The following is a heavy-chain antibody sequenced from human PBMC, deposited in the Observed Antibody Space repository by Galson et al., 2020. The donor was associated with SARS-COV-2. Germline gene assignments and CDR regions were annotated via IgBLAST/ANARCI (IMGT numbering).Heavy chain of an antibody. D-gene: IGHD3-16*01. CDR3: AKEGGSYAYYYYGMDV. V-gene: IGHV3-30*18. Sequence: GGSLRLSCAASGFTFSSYGMHWVRQAPGKGLEWVALISYDGSNKYYGDSVKGRITISRDNSKNSLYLQVNSLRAEDTAVYYGAKEGGSYAYYYYGMDVWGLGTTVTVSS. J-gene: IGHJ6*02. CDR2: ISYDGSNK. CDR1: GFTFSSYG.